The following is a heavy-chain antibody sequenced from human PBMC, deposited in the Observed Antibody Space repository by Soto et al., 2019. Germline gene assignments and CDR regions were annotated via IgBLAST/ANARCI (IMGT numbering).Heavy chain of an antibody. CDR2: ISSNGDST. D-gene: IGHD4-17*01. J-gene: IGHJ5*02. Sequence: GGSLRLSCSASGFTFSMFSMHWVRQAPGKGLEYVSGISSNGDSTYYADSVKGRFTISRDNSKNTLYLQMSSLRAVDTAVYYCVRPRSTVQIPPTWGQGTLVTVSS. V-gene: IGHV3-64D*06. CDR3: VRPRSTVQIPPT. CDR1: GFTFSMFS.